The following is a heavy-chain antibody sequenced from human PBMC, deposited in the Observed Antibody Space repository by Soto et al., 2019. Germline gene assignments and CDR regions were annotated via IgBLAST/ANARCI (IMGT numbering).Heavy chain of an antibody. D-gene: IGHD3-10*01. J-gene: IGHJ4*02. CDR3: AKRDSGSGRSPPLINY. CDR2: VGGGGDNT. V-gene: IGHV3-23*01. Sequence: EVQLLESGGGLVQPGWSLRLSCAASGFTFSSYSMNWVRQAPGKGLERVASVGGGGDNTFYADSVKGRFTISRDDSQNTLYLQMNRLRAEDTAVYFCAKRDSGSGRSPPLINYWGQGPLVTVSS. CDR1: GFTFSSYS.